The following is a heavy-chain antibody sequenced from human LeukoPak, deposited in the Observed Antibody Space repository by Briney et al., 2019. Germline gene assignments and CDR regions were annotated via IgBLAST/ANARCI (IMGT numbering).Heavy chain of an antibody. CDR1: GGSISSGGYY. CDR2: IYYSGST. Sequence: SETLTLTCTVSGGSISSGGYYWSWIRQHPGKGLEWIGYIYYSGSTNYNPSLKSRVAISVDTSKNQFSLKLSSVTAADTAVYYCARGERHDSLIDYWGQGTLVTVSS. J-gene: IGHJ4*02. D-gene: IGHD3-3*01. V-gene: IGHV4-61*08. CDR3: ARGERHDSLIDY.